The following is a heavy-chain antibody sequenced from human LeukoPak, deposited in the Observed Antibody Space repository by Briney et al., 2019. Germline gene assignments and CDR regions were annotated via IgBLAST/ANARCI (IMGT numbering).Heavy chain of an antibody. CDR2: IYASVST. J-gene: IGHJ4*02. V-gene: IGHV4-61*02. CDR1: GGSISSDSYY. CDR3: ATGSVRSNGYYPYDY. D-gene: IGHD3-22*01. Sequence: PSQTLSLTCTVSGGSISSDSYYWTWIRQPAGKGLEWIGRIYASVSTNYNPSLKSRVIISVDTSNNHFSLKLSSVTAADTAVYYCATGSVRSNGYYPYDYWGQGILVAVSS.